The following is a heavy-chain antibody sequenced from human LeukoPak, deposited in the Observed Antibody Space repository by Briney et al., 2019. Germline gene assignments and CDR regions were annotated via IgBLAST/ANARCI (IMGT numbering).Heavy chain of an antibody. CDR2: ISYDEINK. D-gene: IGHD1-26*01. CDR3: AREESYSGSSYFDY. J-gene: IGHJ4*02. V-gene: IGHV3-30-3*01. Sequence: PGRSLRLSCAASGFTFSSYAIHWVRQAPGKGLEWVAVISYDEINKYYADSVKGRFTISRDNSENTLYLQMNSLRPEDTAVYYCAREESYSGSSYFDYWGQGTLVTVSS. CDR1: GFTFSSYA.